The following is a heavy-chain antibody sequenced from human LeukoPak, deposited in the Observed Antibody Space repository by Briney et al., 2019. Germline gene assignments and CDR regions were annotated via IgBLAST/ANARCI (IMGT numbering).Heavy chain of an antibody. CDR2: IKNKTDGGTT. Sequence: GGSLRLSCAASGFTFRNAWMSWVRQAPGKGREWGGRIKNKTDGGTTDHAAPVKGRFTISRDDSKNTLYLQMNSLKTEDTAVYYCTPLVVVTAIRNFQHWGQGTLVTVSS. V-gene: IGHV3-15*01. CDR3: TPLVVVTAIRNFQH. D-gene: IGHD2-21*02. J-gene: IGHJ1*01. CDR1: GFTFRNAW.